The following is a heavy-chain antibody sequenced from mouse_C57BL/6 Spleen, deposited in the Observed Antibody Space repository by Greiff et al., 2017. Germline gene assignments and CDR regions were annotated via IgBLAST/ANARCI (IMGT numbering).Heavy chain of an antibody. J-gene: IGHJ1*03. CDR3: ARRGATTVVGGYFGV. CDR2: IYWDDDK. CDR1: GFSLSTSGMG. Sequence: QVQLKESGPGILQSSQTLSLTCSFSGFSLSTSGMGVSWIRQPSGKGLEWLAHIYWDDDKRYNPSLKSRLTICKDTSRNQVFHKITSVETAATATYYCARRGATTVVGGYFGVWGTGTTVTVSS. V-gene: IGHV8-12*01. D-gene: IGHD1-1*01.